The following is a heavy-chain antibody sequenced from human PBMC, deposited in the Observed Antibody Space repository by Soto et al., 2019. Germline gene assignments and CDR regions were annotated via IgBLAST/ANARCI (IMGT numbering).Heavy chain of an antibody. J-gene: IGHJ4*02. CDR1: GFTVSSNY. V-gene: IGHV3-53*01. Sequence: GGSLRLSCAASGFTVSSNYMSWVRQAPGKGLEWVSVLYSGGSTYYADSVKGRFTISRDNSRNTPFLQMNSLRVEDTAVYYCARSADYTNYLFDYWGQGTLVTVSS. CDR2: LYSGGST. CDR3: ARSADYTNYLFDY. D-gene: IGHD4-4*01.